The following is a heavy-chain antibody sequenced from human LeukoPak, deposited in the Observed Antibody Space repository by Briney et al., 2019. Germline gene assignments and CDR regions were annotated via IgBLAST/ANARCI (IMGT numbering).Heavy chain of an antibody. Sequence: GGSLRLSCAASGFTFSSYEMNWVRQAPGKGLEWVSYISSSGSTIYYADSVKGRFTISRDNAKNSLYLQMNSPRAEDTAVYYRARIRFSSSGMDVWGQGTTVTVSS. J-gene: IGHJ6*02. CDR1: GFTFSSYE. V-gene: IGHV3-48*03. CDR3: ARIRFSSSGMDV. CDR2: ISSSGSTI. D-gene: IGHD6-6*01.